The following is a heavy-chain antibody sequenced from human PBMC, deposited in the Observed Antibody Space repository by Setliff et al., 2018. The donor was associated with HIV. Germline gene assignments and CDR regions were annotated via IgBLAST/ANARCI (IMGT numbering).Heavy chain of an antibody. CDR3: AKDYTATFWEYNWFDL. J-gene: IGHJ5*02. Sequence: GGSLRLSCVVSGLTFNRYWMSWARQVPGKGLEWVSAISGSGGSTYYAASVKGRFIISRDNSKDILSLQMNSVRAEDTGLYFCAKDYTATFWEYNWFDLWGQGILVTVSS. CDR2: ISGSGGST. D-gene: IGHD3-3*01. CDR1: GLTFNRYW. V-gene: IGHV3-23*01.